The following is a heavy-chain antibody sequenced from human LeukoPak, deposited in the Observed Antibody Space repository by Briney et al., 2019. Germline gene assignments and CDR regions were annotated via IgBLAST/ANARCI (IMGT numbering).Heavy chain of an antibody. Sequence: GGSLRLSCAASGFTLGSYAISWVRQAPGKGLEWVSSISDSGGSTYYADSVKGRFTISRDFSKNTLYVQMNSLRAEDTAVYYCAKESGHIAVGLDYWGQGTLVSVSS. CDR1: GFTLGSYA. CDR2: ISDSGGST. D-gene: IGHD6-19*01. CDR3: AKESGHIAVGLDY. J-gene: IGHJ4*02. V-gene: IGHV3-23*01.